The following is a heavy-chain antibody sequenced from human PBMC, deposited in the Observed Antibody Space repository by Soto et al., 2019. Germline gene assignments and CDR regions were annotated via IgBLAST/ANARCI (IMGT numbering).Heavy chain of an antibody. CDR3: ARLPSIAANYDY. CDR1: GYSLTSYW. CDR2: IDPSDSYT. J-gene: IGHJ4*02. Sequence: GESLKISCKGSGYSLTSYWISRVRQMPGKGLEWMGRIDPSDSYTNYSPSFQGHVTISADKSISTAYLQWSSLKASVSAMYYCARLPSIAANYDYWGQGTLVTVSS. D-gene: IGHD6-25*01. V-gene: IGHV5-10-1*01.